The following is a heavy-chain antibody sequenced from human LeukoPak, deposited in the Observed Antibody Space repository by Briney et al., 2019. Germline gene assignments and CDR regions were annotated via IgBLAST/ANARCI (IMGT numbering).Heavy chain of an antibody. CDR3: AKEAGFYCSGGSCDPDFDY. V-gene: IGHV3-30*18. CDR1: GVTFSSYG. J-gene: IGHJ4*02. Sequence: GGSLRLSCAASGVTFSSYGMHWVRQAPGKGLEWVAVISYDGSNKYYADSVKGRFTISRDNSKNTLYLQMNSLRAEDTAMYYCAKEAGFYCSGGSCDPDFDYWGQGTLVTVSS. CDR2: ISYDGSNK. D-gene: IGHD2-15*01.